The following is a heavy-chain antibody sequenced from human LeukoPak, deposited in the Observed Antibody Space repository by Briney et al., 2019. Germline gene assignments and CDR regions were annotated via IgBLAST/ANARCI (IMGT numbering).Heavy chain of an antibody. V-gene: IGHV3-9*01. CDR3: AKPLEPGYGDYRFDY. CDR2: ISWNSGSI. J-gene: IGHJ4*02. CDR1: GFTFDDYA. Sequence: GGSLKLSCAASGFTFDDYAMHWARQAPGKGLEWVSGISWNSGSIGYADSVKGRFTISRDNAKNSLYLQMNSLRAEDTALYYCAKPLEPGYGDYRFDYWGQGTLVTVSS. D-gene: IGHD4-17*01.